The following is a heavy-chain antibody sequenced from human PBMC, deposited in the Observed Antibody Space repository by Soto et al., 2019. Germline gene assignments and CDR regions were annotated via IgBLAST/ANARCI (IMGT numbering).Heavy chain of an antibody. CDR1: GYSFTSYW. Sequence: PGEFLKIRSKGAGYSFTSYWIGWVRQMPGKGLEWMGIIYPGDSDTRYSPSFQGQITISADKSTSTAYLQWSSLKASDTAMYYCARRTSGSVLDYWGQGTLVTVSS. V-gene: IGHV5-51*01. CDR2: IYPGDSDT. D-gene: IGHD1-26*01. CDR3: ARRTSGSVLDY. J-gene: IGHJ4*02.